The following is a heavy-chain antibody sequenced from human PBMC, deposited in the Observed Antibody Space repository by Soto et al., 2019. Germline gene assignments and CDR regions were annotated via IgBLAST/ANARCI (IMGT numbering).Heavy chain of an antibody. J-gene: IGHJ4*02. Sequence: VQLLESGGGLGQPGGPLRLSCTASGFTFRNTAMTWVRQAPGKGLEWVSTINDNGVNTHYADSVKGRFTISRDNSKSTLFLQMNSLGVEDTARYYCVAWVQDHFDYWGQGALVTVSS. CDR1: GFTFRNTA. CDR2: INDNGVNT. CDR3: VAWVQDHFDY. D-gene: IGHD3-16*01. V-gene: IGHV3-23*01.